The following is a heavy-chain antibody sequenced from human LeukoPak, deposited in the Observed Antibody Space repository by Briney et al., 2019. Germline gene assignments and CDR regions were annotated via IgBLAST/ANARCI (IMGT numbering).Heavy chain of an antibody. V-gene: IGHV3-7*01. CDR2: IKQDGSEK. CDR1: GFTVSSNY. Sequence: GGSLRLSCAASGFTVSSNYMSWVRQAPGKGLEWVANIKQDGSEKYYVDSVKGRFTISRDNAKNSLYLQMNSLRAEDTAVYYCARFRTIGGLWVSAAAGPNWFDPWGQGTLVTVSS. D-gene: IGHD6-13*01. CDR3: ARFRTIGGLWVSAAAGPNWFDP. J-gene: IGHJ5*02.